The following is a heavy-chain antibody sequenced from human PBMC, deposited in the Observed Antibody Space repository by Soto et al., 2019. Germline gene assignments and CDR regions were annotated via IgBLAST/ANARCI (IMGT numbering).Heavy chain of an antibody. CDR3: ARPGVPAAMLGLRSGMDV. D-gene: IGHD2-2*01. J-gene: IGHJ6*02. Sequence: PGESLKISCKGSGYSFTSYWISWVRQMPGKGLEWMGRIDPSDSYTNYSPSFQGHVTISADKSISTAYLQWSSLKASDTAMYYCARPGVPAAMLGLRSGMDVWGQGTTVTVSS. CDR1: GYSFTSYW. CDR2: IDPSDSYT. V-gene: IGHV5-10-1*01.